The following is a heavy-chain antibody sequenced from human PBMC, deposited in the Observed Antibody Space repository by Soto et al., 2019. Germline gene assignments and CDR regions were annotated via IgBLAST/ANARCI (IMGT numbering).Heavy chain of an antibody. D-gene: IGHD6-13*01. CDR2: IYSSGRT. J-gene: IGHJ6*02. Sequence: QVRLQESGPGLVKPSETLSLTCSVSGGSISSYYWSWIRQPAGKGLEWIGRIYSSGRTNYNPSLVSRLTMSVDTSKKQLSLKVSSVTAADTAVYYCARGAAAGVDYGMDVWGRGTTVTVSS. CDR1: GGSISSYY. V-gene: IGHV4-4*07. CDR3: ARGAAAGVDYGMDV.